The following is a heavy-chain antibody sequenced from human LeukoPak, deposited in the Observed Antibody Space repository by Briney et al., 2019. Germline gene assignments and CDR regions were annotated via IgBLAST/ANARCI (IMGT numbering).Heavy chain of an antibody. D-gene: IGHD6-19*01. Sequence: ASVKVSCKVSGYTLTELSMHWVRQAPGKGLEWMGWISAYNGNTNYAQKLQGRVTMTTDTSTSTAYMELRSLRSDDTAVYYCATGIAVVYYYGMDVWGQGTTVTVSS. CDR3: ATGIAVVYYYGMDV. V-gene: IGHV1-18*01. J-gene: IGHJ6*02. CDR1: GYTLTELS. CDR2: ISAYNGNT.